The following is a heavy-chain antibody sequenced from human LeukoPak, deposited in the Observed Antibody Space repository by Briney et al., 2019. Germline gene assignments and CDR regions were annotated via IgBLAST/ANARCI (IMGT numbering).Heavy chain of an antibody. CDR1: GGSISSYY. Sequence: PSETLSLTCTVSGGSISSYYWSWIRQPAGKGLEWIGRIYTSGSTNYNPSLRSRVTMSVDTSKNQFSLKLSSVTAADTAVYYCARSPVFWSGYYPYYFDYWGQGTLVTVSS. D-gene: IGHD3-3*01. J-gene: IGHJ4*02. CDR2: IYTSGST. CDR3: ARSPVFWSGYYPYYFDY. V-gene: IGHV4-4*07.